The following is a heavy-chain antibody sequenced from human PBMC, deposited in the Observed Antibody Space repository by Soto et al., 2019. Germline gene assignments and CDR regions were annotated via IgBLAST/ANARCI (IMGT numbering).Heavy chain of an antibody. V-gene: IGHV4-31*03. CDR1: GGYIRSGGYY. D-gene: IGHD2-2*02. CDR3: ARGPYCSSTSCYTVFHY. J-gene: IGHJ4*02. Sequence: TKCLTCTVSGGYIRSGGYYWSWIKKHPGKGLEWIGYIYYSGSTYYNPSLKSRVTISVDTSKNQFSLKLSSVTAADTAVYYCARGPYCSSTSCYTVFHYWGQGTLVTVSS. CDR2: IYYSGST.